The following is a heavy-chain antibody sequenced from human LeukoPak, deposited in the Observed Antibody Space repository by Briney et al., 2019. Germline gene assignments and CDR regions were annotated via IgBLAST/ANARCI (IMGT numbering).Heavy chain of an antibody. CDR1: GGSISSGGYY. D-gene: IGHD3-3*01. CDR2: IYYSGST. J-gene: IGHJ4*02. Sequence: PSETLSLTCTVSGGSISSGGYYWSWIRQHPGKGLEWIGYIYYSGSTYYNPSLKSRVTISVDASKNQFSLKLSSVTAADTAVYYCARALGGEWLSYNWGQGTLVTVSS. CDR3: ARALGGEWLSYN. V-gene: IGHV4-31*03.